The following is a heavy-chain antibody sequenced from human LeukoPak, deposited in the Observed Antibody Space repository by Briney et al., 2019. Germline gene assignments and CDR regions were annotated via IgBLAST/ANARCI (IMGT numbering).Heavy chain of an antibody. V-gene: IGHV3-33*01. CDR1: GSTFSSYG. J-gene: IGHJ3*02. D-gene: IGHD3-9*01. Sequence: GGSLRLSCAASGSTFSSYGMHWVRQAPGKGLEWVAVIWYDGSNKYYADSVKGRFTISRDNSKNTLYLQMNSLRAEDTAVYYCARALYYDILTGYLPLGPSLGHDAFDIWGQGTMVTVSS. CDR3: ARALYYDILTGYLPLGPSLGHDAFDI. CDR2: IWYDGSNK.